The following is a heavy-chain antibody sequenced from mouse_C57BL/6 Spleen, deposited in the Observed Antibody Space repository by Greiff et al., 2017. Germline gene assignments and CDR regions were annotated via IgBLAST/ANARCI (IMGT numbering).Heavy chain of an antibody. V-gene: IGHV1-69*01. CDR3: ARSHRNYAIDY. CDR1: GYTFTSYW. J-gene: IGHJ4*01. Sequence: QVQLQQPGAELVMPGASVKLSCKASGYTFTSYWMTWVKQRPGQGLEWIGGIDPSDSYTNYNQKFKGKSTLTVEKSSSTAYMQLSSLTSEDSAVYYCARSHRNYAIDYWGQGTSVTVSS. CDR2: IDPSDSYT.